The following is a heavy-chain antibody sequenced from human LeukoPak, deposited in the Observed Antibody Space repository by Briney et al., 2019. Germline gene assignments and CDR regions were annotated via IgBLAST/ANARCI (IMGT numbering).Heavy chain of an antibody. Sequence: GASVKVSCKASGYTFTSYDINWVRQATGQGLEWMGWMNPNSGNTGYAQKFQGRVTMTRNTSISTAYMELSSLRSEDTAVYYCARDRGDYDYVWGTYRYGYFDYWGQGTLVTVSS. CDR1: GYTFTSYD. CDR3: ARDRGDYDYVWGTYRYGYFDY. CDR2: MNPNSGNT. J-gene: IGHJ4*02. V-gene: IGHV1-8*01. D-gene: IGHD3-16*02.